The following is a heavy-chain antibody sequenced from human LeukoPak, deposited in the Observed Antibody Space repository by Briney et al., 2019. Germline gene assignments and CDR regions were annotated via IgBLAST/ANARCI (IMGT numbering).Heavy chain of an antibody. Sequence: SETLSLTCTVSGGSISSSSYYWGWIRQPPGKGLEWIGSIYYSGSTYYNLSLKSRVTISVDTSKNQFSLKLSSVTAADTAVYYCARVGVSLDYGDYGREKPPSNWFDPWGQGTLVTVSS. V-gene: IGHV4-39*07. CDR1: GGSISSSSYY. J-gene: IGHJ5*02. D-gene: IGHD4-17*01. CDR3: ARVGVSLDYGDYGREKPPSNWFDP. CDR2: IYYSGST.